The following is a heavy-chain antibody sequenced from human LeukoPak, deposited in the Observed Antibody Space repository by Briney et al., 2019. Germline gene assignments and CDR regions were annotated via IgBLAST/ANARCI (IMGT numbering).Heavy chain of an antibody. V-gene: IGHV3-13*01. CDR2: IGIAGDT. D-gene: IGHD3-16*02. CDR1: GFTFSSYD. Sequence: GGPLRLSCAASGFTFSSYDMHWVRQATGKGLEWVSAIGIAGDTYYPGSVKGRFTISRENAKNSLYLQMNSLRAGDTAVYYCARGGITFGGVIVLGMDVWGQGTTVTVSS. J-gene: IGHJ6*02. CDR3: ARGGITFGGVIVLGMDV.